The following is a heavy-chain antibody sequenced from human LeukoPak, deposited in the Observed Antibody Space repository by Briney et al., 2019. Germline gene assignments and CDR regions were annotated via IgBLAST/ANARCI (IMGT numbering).Heavy chain of an antibody. D-gene: IGHD3-16*01. CDR3: ARHEFKFEEGANWFDP. V-gene: IGHV3-48*03. Sequence: GGSLRLSCAASGFTFSSYEMNWVRQAPGKGLEGVSYISSSGSTIYYADSVKGRFTISRDNAKNSLYLQMNSLRAEDTAVYYCARHEFKFEEGANWFDPWGQGTLVTVSS. J-gene: IGHJ5*02. CDR2: ISSSGSTI. CDR1: GFTFSSYE.